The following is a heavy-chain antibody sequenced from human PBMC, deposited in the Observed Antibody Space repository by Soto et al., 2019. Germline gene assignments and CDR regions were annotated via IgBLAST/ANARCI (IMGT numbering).Heavy chain of an antibody. V-gene: IGHV3-30-3*01. D-gene: IGHD4-17*01. CDR1: GFTFSSYA. CDR2: ISYDGSNK. CDR3: ARDLDGNVDYGDHGGFDY. Sequence: PGGSLRLSCAASGFTFSSYAMHWVRQAPGKGLEWVAVISYDGSNKYYADYVKGRFTISRDNSKNTLYLQMNSLRAEDTAVYYCARDLDGNVDYGDHGGFDYWGQGTLVTVSS. J-gene: IGHJ4*02.